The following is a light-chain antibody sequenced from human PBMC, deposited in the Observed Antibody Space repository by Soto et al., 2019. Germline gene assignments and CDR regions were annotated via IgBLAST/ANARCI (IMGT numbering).Light chain of an antibody. V-gene: IGLV2-11*01. CDR3: CSYASXYXYV. CDR1: SSDVGGYNY. CDR2: DVS. Sequence: QSALTQPRSVSGSPGQSVTISCTGTSSDVGGYNYVSWYQQHPGKAPKLMIYDVSKRPSGVPDRFSGSKSGNTASLTISGXQAEDEADYYCCSYASXYXYVFGTGXK. J-gene: IGLJ1*01.